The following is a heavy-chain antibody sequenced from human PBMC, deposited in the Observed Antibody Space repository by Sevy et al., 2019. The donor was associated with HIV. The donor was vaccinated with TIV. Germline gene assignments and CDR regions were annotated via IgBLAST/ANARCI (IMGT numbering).Heavy chain of an antibody. Sequence: GGSLRLSCAASGFTFSSYAMSWVRQAPGKGLEWVSAISGSGGSTYYADSVKGRFTISRDNSKNTLYLQMNSLRAEDPAVYYCAKDPTHYYGINWFDPWGQGTLVTVSS. D-gene: IGHD3-10*01. CDR1: GFTFSSYA. CDR2: ISGSGGST. J-gene: IGHJ5*02. CDR3: AKDPTHYYGINWFDP. V-gene: IGHV3-23*01.